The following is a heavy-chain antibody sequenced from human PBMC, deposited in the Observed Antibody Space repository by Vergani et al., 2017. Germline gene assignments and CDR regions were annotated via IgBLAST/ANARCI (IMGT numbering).Heavy chain of an antibody. CDR3: ARVRVRRTGNDAFDI. V-gene: IGHV1-2*02. J-gene: IGHJ3*02. D-gene: IGHD1-14*01. CDR1: GYTFTGYY. CDR2: INPNSGGT. Sequence: QVQLVQSGAEVKKPGASVKVSCKASGYTFTGYYMHWVRQAPGQGPEWMGWINPNSGGTNYAQKFQGRVTMTRDTSISTAYMELSRLRSDDTAVYYCARVRVRRTGNDAFDIWGQGTMVTVSS.